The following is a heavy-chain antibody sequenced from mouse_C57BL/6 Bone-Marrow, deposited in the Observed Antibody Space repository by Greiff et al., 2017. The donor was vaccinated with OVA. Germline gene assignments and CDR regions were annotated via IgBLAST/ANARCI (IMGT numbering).Heavy chain of an antibody. D-gene: IGHD2-2*01. CDR3: ARMDTTYFDV. J-gene: IGHJ1*03. Sequence: VKLQESGPGLVQPSQSLYITCTASGFSLTSYGVHWVRQSPGQGLEWLGVIWSGGSTDYNAAFISRLSTSEDNSKSQVFFKMNSLQADDTAIYYCARMDTTYFDVWGTGTTVTVSS. CDR2: IWSGGST. V-gene: IGHV2-2*01. CDR1: GFSLTSYG.